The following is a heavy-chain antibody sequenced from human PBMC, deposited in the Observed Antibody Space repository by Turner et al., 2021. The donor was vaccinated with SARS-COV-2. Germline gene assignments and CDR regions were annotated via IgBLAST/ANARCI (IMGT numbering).Heavy chain of an antibody. V-gene: IGHV4-34*01. CDR2: INHSGST. CDR1: GGSFSAYY. D-gene: IGHD6-19*01. Sequence: QVQLQQWGAGLVKPSETLSLTCAVYGGSFSAYYWSWIRQPPGKGLEWIGEINHSGSTNYNPSLKSRVTISVDTSKNQFSLNLSSVTAADTAVYYCAGGQQWLVRGLFDYWGQGTLVTVSS. J-gene: IGHJ4*02. CDR3: AGGQQWLVRGLFDY.